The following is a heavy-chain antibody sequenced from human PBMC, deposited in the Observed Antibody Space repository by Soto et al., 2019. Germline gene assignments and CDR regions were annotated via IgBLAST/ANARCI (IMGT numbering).Heavy chain of an antibody. CDR2: IFPADSDT. J-gene: IGHJ4*02. CDR1: GYSFTNYW. V-gene: IGHV5-51*01. CDR3: ARRGRGPKHYFDY. Sequence: GESLKISCKASGYSFTNYWILWVRQMPGKGLEWMGIIFPADSDTRYSPSFQGQVTISADKSTNTAYLQWNSLKASDTAIYYCARRGRGPKHYFDYWGQVSLVTVSS. D-gene: IGHD3-16*01.